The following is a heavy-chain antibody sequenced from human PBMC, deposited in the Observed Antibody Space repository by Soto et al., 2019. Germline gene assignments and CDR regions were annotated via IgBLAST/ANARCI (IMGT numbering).Heavy chain of an antibody. J-gene: IGHJ5*02. D-gene: IGHD2-2*01. CDR1: GGSISSGDYY. Sequence: SETLSLTCTVSGGSISSGDYYWSWIRQPPGKGLEWIGYIYYSGSTYYNPSLKSRVTISVDTSKNQFSLKLSSVTAADTAAYYCARGYCSSTSCYRHPNWFDPWGQGTLVTVSS. V-gene: IGHV4-30-4*01. CDR2: IYYSGST. CDR3: ARGYCSSTSCYRHPNWFDP.